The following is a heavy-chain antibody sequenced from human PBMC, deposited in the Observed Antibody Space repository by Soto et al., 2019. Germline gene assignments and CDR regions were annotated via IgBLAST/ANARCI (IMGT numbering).Heavy chain of an antibody. D-gene: IGHD3-3*01. CDR1: GGTFSSYA. Sequence: QVQLVQSGAEVKKPGSSVKVSCKASGGTFSSYAISWVRQAPGQGLEWMGGSIPIFGTANYAQKLQGRVTITADESTSTAYMELSSLRSEDTAVYYCARAPSGSGYSYAFDYWGQGTLVTVSS. CDR3: ARAPSGSGYSYAFDY. J-gene: IGHJ4*02. CDR2: SIPIFGTA. V-gene: IGHV1-69*12.